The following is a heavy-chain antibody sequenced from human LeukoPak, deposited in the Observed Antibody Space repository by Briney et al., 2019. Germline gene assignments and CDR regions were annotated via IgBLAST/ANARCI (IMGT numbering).Heavy chain of an antibody. CDR1: GGSISSYY. D-gene: IGHD2-15*01. Sequence: PSETLSLTCTVSGGSISSYYWSWIRQPAGKGLEWIGCIYTSGSTNYNPSLKSRVTMSVDTSKNQFSLKLSSVTAADTAVYYCARDTGYCSGGSCYLVSDAFDIWGQGTMVTVSS. CDR3: ARDTGYCSGGSCYLVSDAFDI. V-gene: IGHV4-4*07. CDR2: IYTSGST. J-gene: IGHJ3*02.